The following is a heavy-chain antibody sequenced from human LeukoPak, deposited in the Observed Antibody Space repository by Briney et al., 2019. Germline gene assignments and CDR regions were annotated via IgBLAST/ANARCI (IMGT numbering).Heavy chain of an antibody. CDR3: ARGAYSSGWTHFDY. CDR1: GFTFSDYY. CDR2: ISSSGSTI. D-gene: IGHD6-19*01. V-gene: IGHV3-11*04. Sequence: GGSLRLSCAASGFTFSDYYMSWIRQAPGKGLEWVSYISSSGSTIYYADSVKGRFTISRDNSKNTLYLQMNSLRAEDTAVYYCARGAYSSGWTHFDYWGQGTLVTVSS. J-gene: IGHJ4*02.